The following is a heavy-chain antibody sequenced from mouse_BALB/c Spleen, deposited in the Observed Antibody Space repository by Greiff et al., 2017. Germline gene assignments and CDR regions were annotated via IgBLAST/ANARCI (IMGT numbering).Heavy chain of an antibody. Sequence: EVQLQQSGPELVKPGASVKISCKASGYSFTGYFMNWVMQSHGKSLEWIGRINPYNGDTFYYQKFKGKATLTVDKSSSTAHMELRSLASEDSAVYYCARVITAPYYAMDYWGQGTSVTVSS. V-gene: IGHV1-20*02. CDR1: GYSFTGYF. CDR3: ARVITAPYYAMDY. J-gene: IGHJ4*01. CDR2: INPYNGDT. D-gene: IGHD2-4*01.